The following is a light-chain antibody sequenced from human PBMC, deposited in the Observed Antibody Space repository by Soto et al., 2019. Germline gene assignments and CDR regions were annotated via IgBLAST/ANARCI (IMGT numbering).Light chain of an antibody. Sequence: ELVLTQSPGTLSLSPGDSATLSCRASQSVNSDYLAWFQQKTGQAPRILIYGESTRTTGIPDRLSGSGSGTDLNLTIGRLEPGDFAVYYCLHYGGSPLTCGQGTRLEIK. CDR2: GES. V-gene: IGKV3-20*01. J-gene: IGKJ5*01. CDR1: QSVNSDY. CDR3: LHYGGSPLT.